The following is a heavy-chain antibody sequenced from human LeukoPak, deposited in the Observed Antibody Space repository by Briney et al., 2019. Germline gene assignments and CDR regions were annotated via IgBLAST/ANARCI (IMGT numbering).Heavy chain of an antibody. Sequence: GGSLRLSCAAPGFTFSSYAMSWVRQAPGKGLEWVSGISGSGGTTYYADSVKGRFTISRDNSKNTLYLQINSLRAEDTAVYYCAKAIAVSGTSPPADYWGQGTLVTVSS. CDR1: GFTFSSYA. D-gene: IGHD6-19*01. J-gene: IGHJ4*02. CDR3: AKAIAVSGTSPPADY. CDR2: ISGSGGTT. V-gene: IGHV3-23*01.